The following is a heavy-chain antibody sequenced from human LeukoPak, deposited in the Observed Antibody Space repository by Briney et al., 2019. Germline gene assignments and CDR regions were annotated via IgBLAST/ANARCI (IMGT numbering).Heavy chain of an antibody. Sequence: GGSLRLSCAASGFTFSSYSMNWVRQAPGKGLEWVSSISSSSSYIYYADSVKGRFTISRDNAKNSLYLQMNSLRAEDTAVYYCARDDIVGATNDAFDIWGQGTMVTVSS. V-gene: IGHV3-21*01. J-gene: IGHJ3*02. CDR2: ISSSSSYI. CDR3: ARDDIVGATNDAFDI. CDR1: GFTFSSYS. D-gene: IGHD1-26*01.